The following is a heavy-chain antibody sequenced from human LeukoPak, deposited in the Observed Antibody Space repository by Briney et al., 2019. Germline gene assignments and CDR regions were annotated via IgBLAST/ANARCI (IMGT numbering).Heavy chain of an antibody. J-gene: IGHJ6*02. V-gene: IGHV4-4*07. CDR1: GGSISSYY. Sequence: SETLSLTCTVSGGSISSYYWSWIRRPAGRGLEWIGRIYTSGSTNYNPSLKSRVTMSVDTSKNQFSLKLSSVTAADTAVYYCAVGSTVALDYGMDVRGQGTTVTVSS. CDR3: AVGSTVALDYGMDV. CDR2: IYTSGST. D-gene: IGHD4-23*01.